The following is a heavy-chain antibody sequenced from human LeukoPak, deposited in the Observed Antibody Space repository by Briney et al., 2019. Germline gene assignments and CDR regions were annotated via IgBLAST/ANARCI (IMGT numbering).Heavy chain of an antibody. Sequence: SETLSLTCTVSGGSISNPSFYWSWIRQPAGKGLEWIGRMQTSETFTYNPSLRGRVTISIDTSKNQFSLRLTSVTAADTAVYYCVRGGGTFITESSTDRHNWLDPWGQGSLVTVSS. D-gene: IGHD1-20*01. CDR1: GGSISNPSFY. CDR2: MQTSETF. V-gene: IGHV4-61*02. CDR3: VRGGGTFITESSTDRHNWLDP. J-gene: IGHJ5*02.